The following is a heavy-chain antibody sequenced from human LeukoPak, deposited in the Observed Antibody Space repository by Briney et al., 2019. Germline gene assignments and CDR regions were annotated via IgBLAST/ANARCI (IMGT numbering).Heavy chain of an antibody. D-gene: IGHD6-13*01. CDR3: AKTAAGTEDWGFFGWNY. J-gene: IGHJ4*02. CDR2: ISGSGGST. V-gene: IGHV3-23*01. CDR1: GFTFSSYA. Sequence: GGSLRLSCAASGFTFSSYAMSWVRQAPGKGLEWVSAISGSGGSTYYADSVKGRFTISRDNSKNTLYLQMNSLRAEDTAVYYCAKTAAGTEDWGFFGWNYWGQGTLVTVSS.